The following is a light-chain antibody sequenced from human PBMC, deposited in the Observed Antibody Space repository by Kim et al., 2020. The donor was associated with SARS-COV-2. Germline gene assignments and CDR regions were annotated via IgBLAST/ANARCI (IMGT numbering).Light chain of an antibody. J-gene: IGLJ3*02. CDR2: SNN. CDR1: SSNIGSNY. CDR3: AAWDDSLSGWV. Sequence: ELTQPPSASGTPGQRVTISCSGSSSNIGSNYVYWYQQLPGTAPKLLIYSNNQRPSGVPDRFSGPKSGTSASLAISGLRSEDEADYYCAAWDDSLSGWVFGGGTQLTVL. V-gene: IGLV1-47*02.